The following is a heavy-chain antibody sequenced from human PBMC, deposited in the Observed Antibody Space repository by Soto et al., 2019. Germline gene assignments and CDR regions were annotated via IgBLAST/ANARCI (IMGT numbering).Heavy chain of an antibody. CDR1: GGSTNHYY. CDR2: IYYSGTTT. Sequence: SETLSLTCTVSGGSTNHYYWTWIRQPPGKGLEWMGYIYYSGTTTNYNPSLKSRVTLSVDTSKNQFSLKLSSVTAADTAVYYCARLGGSDAVPHFDYWGQGTLVTVSS. CDR3: ARLGGSDAVPHFDY. J-gene: IGHJ4*02. V-gene: IGHV4-59*08. D-gene: IGHD1-26*01.